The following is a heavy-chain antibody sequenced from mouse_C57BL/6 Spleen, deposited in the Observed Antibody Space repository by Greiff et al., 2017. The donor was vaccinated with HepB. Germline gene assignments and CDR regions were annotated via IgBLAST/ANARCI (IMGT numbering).Heavy chain of an antibody. J-gene: IGHJ1*03. D-gene: IGHD1-1*01. V-gene: IGHV1-61*01. CDR2: IYPSDSET. CDR3: ARRYYGSSYGGYWYFDV. Sequence: VQLQQPGAELVRPGSSVKLSCKASGYTFTSYWMDWVKQRPGQGLEWIGNIYPSDSETHYNQKFKDKATLTVDKSSSTAYMQLSSLTSEDSAVYYCARRYYGSSYGGYWYFDVWGTGTTVTVSS. CDR1: GYTFTSYW.